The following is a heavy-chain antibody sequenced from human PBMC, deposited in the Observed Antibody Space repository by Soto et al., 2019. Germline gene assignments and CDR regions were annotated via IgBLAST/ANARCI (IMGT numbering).Heavy chain of an antibody. V-gene: IGHV1-46*03. CDR2: INPSGGST. CDR1: GYSFTSYY. J-gene: IGHJ3*02. Sequence: ASVKGSCKASGYSFTSYYRHWRRQDHKQGLEWMGIINPSGGSTSYAQKFQGRVTMTRDTSKSTVYMELSSLRSEDTAVYYCARCENQSRLSYAFDIWGQGPMVTV. CDR3: ARCENQSRLSYAFDI.